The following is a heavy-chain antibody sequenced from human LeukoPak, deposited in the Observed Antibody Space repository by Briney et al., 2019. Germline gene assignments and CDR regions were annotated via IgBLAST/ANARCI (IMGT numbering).Heavy chain of an antibody. V-gene: IGHV4-59*08. J-gene: IGHJ4*02. CDR3: ASGHCGGGSCYVNY. CDR1: GGSISSYY. Sequence: PSETLSLTCTVSGGSISSYYWSWIRQPPGKRLEWIGYIYYSGSTNYNPSLKSRVTISVDTSKNQFSLKLSSVTAADTAVYYCASGHCGGGSCYVNYWGQGTLVTVS. CDR2: IYYSGST. D-gene: IGHD2-15*01.